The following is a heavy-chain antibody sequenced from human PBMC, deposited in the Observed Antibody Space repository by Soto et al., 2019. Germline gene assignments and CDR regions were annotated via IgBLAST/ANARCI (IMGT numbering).Heavy chain of an antibody. CDR3: ARAKYYYDSHTGGWFDP. J-gene: IGHJ5*02. Sequence: EVQLVESGGGLVKPGGSLRLSCAASGFTFSSYTMNWVRQAPGKGLEWVSSISSSGSYIYYADSAKGRFTISRDNAKNSLYLQMNSLRAEDTAVYYCARAKYYYDSHTGGWFDPWGQGTLVTVSS. D-gene: IGHD3-22*01. CDR2: ISSSGSYI. CDR1: GFTFSSYT. V-gene: IGHV3-21*01.